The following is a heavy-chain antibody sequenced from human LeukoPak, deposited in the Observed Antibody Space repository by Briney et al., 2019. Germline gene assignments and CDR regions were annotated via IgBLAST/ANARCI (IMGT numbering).Heavy chain of an antibody. CDR1: GFRFEDYA. CDR3: AKCPGYATGKRYFDL. V-gene: IGHV3-9*01. Sequence: GGSLRLSCAASGFRFEDYAMHWVRQAPGKGLEWVSSISWNTGNIGYADSVKGRFTTSRDNAKSSLYMQMNSLRPEDTALYYCAKCPGYATGKRYFDLWGRGTPVSVSS. D-gene: IGHD2-2*01. J-gene: IGHJ2*01. CDR2: ISWNTGNI.